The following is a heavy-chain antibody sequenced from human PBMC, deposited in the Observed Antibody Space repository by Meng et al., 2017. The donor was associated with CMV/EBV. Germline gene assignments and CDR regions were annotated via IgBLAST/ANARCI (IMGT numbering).Heavy chain of an antibody. CDR3: ARETNPYYDFWSGYSGVDAFDI. J-gene: IGHJ3*02. CDR1: GYSISSGYY. V-gene: IGHV4-38-2*02. Sequence: SETLSLTCTVSGYSISSGYYCGWIRQPPGKGLEWIGSIYHSGSTYYNPSLKSRVTISVDTSKNQFSLKLSSVTAADTAVYYCARETNPYYDFWSGYSGVDAFDIWGQGTMVTVSS. D-gene: IGHD3-3*01. CDR2: IYHSGST.